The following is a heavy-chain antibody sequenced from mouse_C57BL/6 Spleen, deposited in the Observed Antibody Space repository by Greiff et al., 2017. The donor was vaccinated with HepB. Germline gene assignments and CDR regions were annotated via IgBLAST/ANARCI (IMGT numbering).Heavy chain of an antibody. V-gene: IGHV14-2*01. CDR2: IDPEDGET. Sequence: VQLQQSGAELVKPGASVKLSCTASGFNITDYYMHWVKQRTEQGLEWIGRIDPEDGETKYDPKFQGKATKTADTSSNTAYLQLSSQTSEDTAVYYCAVITTEVDDWGQGTTLTVSS. J-gene: IGHJ2*01. CDR1: GFNITDYY. D-gene: IGHD1-1*01. CDR3: AVITTEVDD.